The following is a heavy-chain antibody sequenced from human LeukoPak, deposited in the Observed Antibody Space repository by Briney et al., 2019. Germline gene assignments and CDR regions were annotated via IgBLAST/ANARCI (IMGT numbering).Heavy chain of an antibody. V-gene: IGHV5-51*01. CDR3: ARSVCGGDCYSEDWYFDL. J-gene: IGHJ2*01. CDR1: GYTFPNFW. CDR2: IYPGDSDT. Sequence: GESLKISCKGSGYTFPNFWIGWVRQMPGKGLEWMGIIYPGDSDTRYSPSFQGQVPISAVKSISTAYLQWHSLKASDTAMYYCARSVCGGDCYSEDWYFDLWGRGTLVTVSS. D-gene: IGHD2-21*02.